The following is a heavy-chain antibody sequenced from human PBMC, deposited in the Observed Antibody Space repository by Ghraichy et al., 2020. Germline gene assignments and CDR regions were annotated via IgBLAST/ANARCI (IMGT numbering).Heavy chain of an antibody. CDR1: GFAINNAW. CDR3: TTGLTMIVIPRY. Sequence: GSLRLSCAASGFAINNAWMSWVRQTPGKGLEWVGRIKSKTDGGTTDCAAPVKGRFTISRDESKNTLYLQLNSLKTEDTAVYYCTTGLTMIVIPRYWGQGTLVTVSS. D-gene: IGHD3-22*01. J-gene: IGHJ4*02. V-gene: IGHV3-15*01. CDR2: IKSKTDGGTT.